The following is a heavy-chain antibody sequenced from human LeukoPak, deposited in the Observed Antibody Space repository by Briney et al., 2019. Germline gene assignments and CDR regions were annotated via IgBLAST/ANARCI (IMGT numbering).Heavy chain of an antibody. D-gene: IGHD1-26*01. V-gene: IGHV3-7*01. CDR1: GFTFSSYW. J-gene: IGHJ4*02. Sequence: GGSLRLSCAASGFTFSSYWMSWVRQAPGKGLEWVANIKKDGSEKYSVDSVKGRFTISRDNAKTSLYLQMNSLRAEDTAVYYCARAGSPYYFDYWGQGTLVTVSS. CDR2: IKKDGSEK. CDR3: ARAGSPYYFDY.